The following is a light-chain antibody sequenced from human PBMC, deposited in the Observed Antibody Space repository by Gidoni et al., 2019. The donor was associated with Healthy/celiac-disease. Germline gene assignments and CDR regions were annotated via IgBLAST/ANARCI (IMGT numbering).Light chain of an antibody. Sequence: QSVLTQPPSVSGAPGQRVTISCTGRSSNIGAGYDVHWYQQLPGTAPKLLIYGTSNRPSGVPDRFSGSKSGTSASLAITGLQAEDEADYYCQSYDSSLSGYVFGTVTKVTVL. CDR2: GTS. CDR3: QSYDSSLSGYV. V-gene: IGLV1-40*01. J-gene: IGLJ1*01. CDR1: SSNIGAGYD.